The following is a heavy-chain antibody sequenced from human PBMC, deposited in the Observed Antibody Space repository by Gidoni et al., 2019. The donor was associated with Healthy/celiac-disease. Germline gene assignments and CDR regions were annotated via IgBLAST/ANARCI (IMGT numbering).Heavy chain of an antibody. D-gene: IGHD1-26*01. V-gene: IGHV3-30*04. J-gene: IGHJ4*02. CDR2: ISYDGSNK. CDR1: GFTLSSYA. Sequence: QVQLVEAGGGVVQPGRSLRLSWAASGFTLSSYAMHWVRQAPGKGLEWVAVISYDGSNKYYADSVKGRFTISRDNSKNTLYLQMNSLRAEDTAVYYCAREPIVGATSFDYWGQGTLVTVSS. CDR3: AREPIVGATSFDY.